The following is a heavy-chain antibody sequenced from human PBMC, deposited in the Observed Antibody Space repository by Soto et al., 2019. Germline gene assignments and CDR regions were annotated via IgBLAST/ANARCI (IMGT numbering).Heavy chain of an antibody. CDR1: GGSISSYY. D-gene: IGHD3-9*01. CDR2: IYYSGST. Sequence: SETLSLTCTVSGGSISSYYWSWIRQPPGKGLEWIGYIYYSGSTNYNPSLKSRVTISVDTSKNQFSLKLSSVTAADTAVYYCARGLVPLYYDILTGHYFDYWGQGTLVTVSS. CDR3: ARGLVPLYYDILTGHYFDY. V-gene: IGHV4-59*01. J-gene: IGHJ4*02.